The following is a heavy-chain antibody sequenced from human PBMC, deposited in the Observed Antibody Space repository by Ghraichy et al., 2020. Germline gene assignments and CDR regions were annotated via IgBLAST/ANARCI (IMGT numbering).Heavy chain of an antibody. J-gene: IGHJ5*02. V-gene: IGHV4-39*01. Sequence: SETLSLTCTVSGDSISGSTYYWGWIRQPPGKGLEWIANIYDGGSSYYNPSLESRVTISVDTSKNQFSLRLGSVTAADTALYYFARHGWSATVTGGWFDPWGQGTLVTVSS. CDR2: IYDGGSS. CDR1: GDSISGSTYY. D-gene: IGHD4-17*01. CDR3: ARHGWSATVTGGWFDP.